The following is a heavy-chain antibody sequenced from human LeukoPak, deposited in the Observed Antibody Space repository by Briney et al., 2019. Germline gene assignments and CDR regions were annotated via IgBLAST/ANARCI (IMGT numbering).Heavy chain of an antibody. CDR2: IRSKAYGGTT. CDR3: TRATAVFWSGYPDY. V-gene: IGHV3-49*04. CDR1: GFTFGDYA. J-gene: IGHJ4*02. D-gene: IGHD3-3*01. Sequence: GGSLRLSCTASGFTFGDYAMSWVRQAPGKGLEWVGFIRSKAYGGTTEYAASVKGRFTISRDDSKSIAYLQMNSLKTEDTAVYYCTRATAVFWSGYPDYWGQGALVTVSS.